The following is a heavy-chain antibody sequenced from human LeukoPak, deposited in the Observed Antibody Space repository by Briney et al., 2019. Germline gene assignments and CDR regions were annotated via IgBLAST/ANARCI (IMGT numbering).Heavy chain of an antibody. CDR1: GFTFSGSA. V-gene: IGHV3-73*01. Sequence: GGSLRLSCAASGFTFSGSAMHWVRQASGKGLEWVGRIRSKANSYATAYAASVKGRFTISRDDSKNTAYLQMNSLKTEDTAVYYCTRRVGFLEWLGFDYWGQGTLVTVSS. D-gene: IGHD3-3*01. CDR2: IRSKANSYAT. CDR3: TRRVGFLEWLGFDY. J-gene: IGHJ4*02.